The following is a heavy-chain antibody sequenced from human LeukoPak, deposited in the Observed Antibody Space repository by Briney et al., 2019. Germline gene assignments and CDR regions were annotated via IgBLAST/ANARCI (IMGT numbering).Heavy chain of an antibody. CDR3: AKVRRSVAYDY. Sequence: PGGSLTLSCAASGFDVKSHDIHWVRQPIGKGLEWVSSIESPRDIYYAGSVKGRFTISREDAENSVYLQMNNLRVEDTAIYYCAKVRRSVAYDYWGRGTLVTVSS. CDR1: GFDVKSHD. J-gene: IGHJ4*02. CDR2: IESPRDI. V-gene: IGHV3-13*01.